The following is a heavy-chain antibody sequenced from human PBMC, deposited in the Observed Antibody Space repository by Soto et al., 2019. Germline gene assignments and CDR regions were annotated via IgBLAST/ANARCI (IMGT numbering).Heavy chain of an antibody. J-gene: IGHJ6*02. CDR3: AREGVAPYYYYGMDV. D-gene: IGHD5-12*01. Sequence: ASVKVSCKASGYTFSSYYMNWVRQAPGQGLEWLGIINPSGGYTTYAQRFLGRVTMTSDTSTSTVHMELRSLRSDDTAVYYCAREGVAPYYYYGMDVWGQGTPVTVSS. CDR1: GYTFSSYY. CDR2: INPSGGYT. V-gene: IGHV1-46*01.